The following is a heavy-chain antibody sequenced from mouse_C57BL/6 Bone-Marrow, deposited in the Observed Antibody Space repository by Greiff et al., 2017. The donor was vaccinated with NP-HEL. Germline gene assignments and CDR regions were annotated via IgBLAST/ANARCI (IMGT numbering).Heavy chain of an antibody. CDR1: GYTFTSYW. D-gene: IGHD1-1*01. Sequence: QVQLQQSGTVLARPGASVKMSCKTSGYTFTSYWMHWVKQRPGQGLEWIGNINPSNGGTNYNEKFKSKATLTVDKSSSTAYMQLSSLTSEDSAVYYCARDYGSSYKFAYWGQGTLVTVSA. CDR2: INPSNGGT. J-gene: IGHJ3*01. CDR3: ARDYGSSYKFAY. V-gene: IGHV1-53*01.